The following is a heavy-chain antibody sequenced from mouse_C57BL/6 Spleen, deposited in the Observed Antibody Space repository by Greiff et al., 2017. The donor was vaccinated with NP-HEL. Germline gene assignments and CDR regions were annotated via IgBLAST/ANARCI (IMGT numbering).Heavy chain of an antibody. CDR2: IDPSDSYT. V-gene: IGHV1-50*01. J-gene: IGHJ4*01. D-gene: IGHD1-1*01. CDR1: GYTFTSYW. CDR3: ARDYGSSYRAMDY. Sequence: VQLQQSGAELVKPGASVKLSCKASGYTFTSYWMQWVKQRPGQGLEWIGEIDPSDSYTNYNQKFKGKATLTVDTSSSTAYMQLSSLTSEDSAVYYCARDYGSSYRAMDYWGQGTSVTVSS.